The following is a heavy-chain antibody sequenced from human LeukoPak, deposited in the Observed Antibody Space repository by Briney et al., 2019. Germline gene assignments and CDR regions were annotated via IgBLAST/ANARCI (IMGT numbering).Heavy chain of an antibody. CDR3: ARAGHVITMIVVLDAFDI. Sequence: GGSLRLSCAASGFTFSSYEMNWVRQAPGKGLEWLSYISSSGSTIYYADSVKGRFTISRDNAKSSLHLQMNTLRAEDTAVYYCARAGHVITMIVVLDAFDIWGQGTMVTVSS. D-gene: IGHD3-22*01. CDR2: ISSSGSTI. CDR1: GFTFSSYE. V-gene: IGHV3-48*03. J-gene: IGHJ3*02.